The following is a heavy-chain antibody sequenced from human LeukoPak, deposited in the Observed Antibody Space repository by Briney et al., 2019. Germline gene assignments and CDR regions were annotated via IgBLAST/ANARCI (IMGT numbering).Heavy chain of an antibody. Sequence: PGGSLRLSCAASGFTFSSYAMDWDRQAQGKGLEYVSTISSNGSSTYYANSVNGRFTISRDNSKNTLYLQMGSLRAEDMAVYYCARDGVPGTYYYYYMDVWGKGTTVTVSS. CDR3: ARDGVPGTYYYYYMDV. CDR2: ISSNGSST. J-gene: IGHJ6*03. V-gene: IGHV3-64*01. D-gene: IGHD1-1*01. CDR1: GFTFSSYA.